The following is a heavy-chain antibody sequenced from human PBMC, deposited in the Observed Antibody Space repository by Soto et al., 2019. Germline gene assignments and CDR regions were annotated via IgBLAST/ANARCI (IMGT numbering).Heavy chain of an antibody. V-gene: IGHV1-3*01. CDR1: GYTFTSYA. J-gene: IGHJ4*02. CDR3: ASNVLRFLEWLL. CDR2: INAGNGNT. D-gene: IGHD3-3*01. Sequence: ASVKVSCKASGYTFTSYAMHWVRQAPGQRLEWMGWINAGNGNTKYSQKFQGRVTITRDTSAGTAYMELSSLRSEDTAVYYCASNVLRFLEWLLWGQGTLVTVSS.